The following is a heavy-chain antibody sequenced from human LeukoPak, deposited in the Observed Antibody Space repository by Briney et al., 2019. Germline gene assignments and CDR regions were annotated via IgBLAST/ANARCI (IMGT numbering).Heavy chain of an antibody. CDR1: GGSISSGGYY. V-gene: IGHV4-31*03. J-gene: IGHJ6*02. D-gene: IGHD2-15*01. Sequence: PSQTLSLTCTVSGGSISSGGYYWSWIRQHPGKGLEWIGYIYYSGSTYYNPSLKSRVTISVDTSKNQFSLKLSSVTAADTAVYYCARDQSGGSSYYYGMDVWGQGTTVTVSS. CDR2: IYYSGST. CDR3: ARDQSGGSSYYYGMDV.